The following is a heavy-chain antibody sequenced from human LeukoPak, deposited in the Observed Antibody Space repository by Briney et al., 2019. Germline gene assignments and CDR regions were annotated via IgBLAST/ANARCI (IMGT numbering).Heavy chain of an antibody. Sequence: GESLKISCKGSGYSFTSSWIGWVRQMPGKGLEWMGIIYTGDYDTRYSPSFQGQVTISADKSISTAYLQWSSLKASDTAMYYCARSPTYYYDSSGYNDAFDIWGQGTMVTVSS. CDR1: GYSFTSSW. J-gene: IGHJ3*02. CDR3: ARSPTYYYDSSGYNDAFDI. CDR2: IYTGDYDT. V-gene: IGHV5-51*01. D-gene: IGHD3-22*01.